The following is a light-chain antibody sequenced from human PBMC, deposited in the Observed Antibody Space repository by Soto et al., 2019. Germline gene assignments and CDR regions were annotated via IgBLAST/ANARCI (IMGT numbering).Light chain of an antibody. CDR2: AAS. CDR1: QGISSY. CDR3: QQLNSYPPFT. Sequence: DIQLTQSPSFLSASVGDRVTITGRASQGISSYLAWYQQKPWKAPKLLIYAASTLQSGVPSRLSGSGSGTEFTITISSLQPEDFATYYCQQLNSYPPFTFGQGTKLEIK. V-gene: IGKV1-9*01. J-gene: IGKJ2*01.